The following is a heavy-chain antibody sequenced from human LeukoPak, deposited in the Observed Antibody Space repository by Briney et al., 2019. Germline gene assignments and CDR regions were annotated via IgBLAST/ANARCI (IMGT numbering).Heavy chain of an antibody. CDR3: ASDSSSWYYFDY. Sequence: ASVKVSCKASGGTFSSYAISWVRQAPGQGLEWMGWINPNSGGTNYAQKFQGRVTMTRDTSISTAYMELSRLRSDDTAVYYCASDSSSWYYFDYWGQGTLVTVSS. CDR2: INPNSGGT. CDR1: GGTFSSYA. J-gene: IGHJ4*02. D-gene: IGHD6-13*01. V-gene: IGHV1-2*02.